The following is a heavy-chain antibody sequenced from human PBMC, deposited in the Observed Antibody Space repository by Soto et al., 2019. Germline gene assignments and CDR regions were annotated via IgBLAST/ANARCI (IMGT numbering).Heavy chain of an antibody. CDR2: IFWDDDK. D-gene: IGHD5-12*01. V-gene: IGHV2-5*02. CDR3: AHRSRGYAYYFDP. Sequence: QITLKESGPTLVKPTQTLTLTCSFSGFSLSTRGVGVGWIRQPPGKALEWLALIFWDDDKWYSPSLRSRLTXTXDXXKNPVVLTRTNMDPADTATYYCAHRSRGYAYYFDPWGQGTLVTFAS. J-gene: IGHJ4*02. CDR1: GFSLSTRGVG.